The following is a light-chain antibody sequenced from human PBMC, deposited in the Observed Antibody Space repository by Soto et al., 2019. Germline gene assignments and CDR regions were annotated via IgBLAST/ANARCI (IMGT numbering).Light chain of an antibody. CDR1: SSDVGSCKI. CDR2: EGR. V-gene: IGLV2-23*01. Sequence: QSVLTQPASVSGSPGQSITISCTGTSSDVGSCKIVSWYQQHPSKTPKLKIYEGRKRPSGVSNRFSGTKSGNTASLKISGLQAEDEADYYCCSYAGSSTLYVFGTGTKVTVL. J-gene: IGLJ1*01. CDR3: CSYAGSSTLYV.